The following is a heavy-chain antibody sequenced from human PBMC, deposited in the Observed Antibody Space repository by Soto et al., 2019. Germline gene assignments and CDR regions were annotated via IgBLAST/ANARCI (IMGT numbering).Heavy chain of an antibody. Sequence: ASVKVSCKVSGYTLTELSMHWVRQAPGKGLEWMGGFDPEDGETIYAQKFQGRVTMTEDTSTDTAYMELSSLRSEDTAVYYCATGYCSSTSCYNLDYRRQGTLVTVSS. V-gene: IGHV1-24*01. J-gene: IGHJ4*02. CDR3: ATGYCSSTSCYNLDY. CDR1: GYTLTELS. CDR2: FDPEDGET. D-gene: IGHD2-2*02.